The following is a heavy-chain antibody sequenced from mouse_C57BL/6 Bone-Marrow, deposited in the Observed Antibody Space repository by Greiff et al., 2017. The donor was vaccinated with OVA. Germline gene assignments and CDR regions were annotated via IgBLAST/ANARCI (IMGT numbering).Heavy chain of an antibody. CDR3: AVYYDYDSAWFAY. Sequence: VQLQQSGAELARPGASVKMSCKASGYTFTSYTMHWVKQRPGQGLEWIGYINPSSGYTKYNQKFKDKATLTAYKSSSTAYMQLSSLTSEDSAVYYCAVYYDYDSAWFAYWGQGTLVTVSA. CDR2: INPSSGYT. J-gene: IGHJ3*01. CDR1: GYTFTSYT. V-gene: IGHV1-4*01. D-gene: IGHD2-4*01.